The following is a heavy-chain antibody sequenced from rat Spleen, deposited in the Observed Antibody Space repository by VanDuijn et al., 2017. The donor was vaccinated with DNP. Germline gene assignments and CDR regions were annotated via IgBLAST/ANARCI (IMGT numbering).Heavy chain of an antibody. CDR2: INTGSEHT. D-gene: IGHD1-4*01. J-gene: IGHJ1*01. V-gene: IGHV1-43*01. CDR1: GYSFTNSY. Sequence: QIQLQQSGAELAKPGSSVKISCKASGYSFTNSYIGWIKQTTGQGLDFIGYINTGSEHTNYNEKFKGKATLTVDKSSNTAFMQLSSLTPDDSAVYYCARRRLPYWYFDFWGPGTMVTVSS. CDR3: ARRRLPYWYFDF.